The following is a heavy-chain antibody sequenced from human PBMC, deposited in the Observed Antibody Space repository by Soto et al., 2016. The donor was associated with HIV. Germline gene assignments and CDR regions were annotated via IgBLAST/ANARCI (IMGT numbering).Heavy chain of an antibody. V-gene: IGHV3-53*02. D-gene: IGHD4-17*01. CDR3: ARSPHDYGDYGGDY. CDR2: IYVDDTT. J-gene: IGHJ4*02. Sequence: EVQLVETGGGLIQPGGSLRLSCAASGLIVSSNYMSWVRQAPGKGLEWVSVIYVDDTTYYADSVKGRFTISRDISKNTLYLQMNSLRAEDTAVYYCARSPHDYGDYGGDYWGQGTLVTVSS. CDR1: GLIVSSNY.